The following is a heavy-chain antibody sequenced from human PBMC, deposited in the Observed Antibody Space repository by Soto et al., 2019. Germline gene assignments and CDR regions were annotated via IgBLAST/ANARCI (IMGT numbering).Heavy chain of an antibody. D-gene: IGHD3-10*01. V-gene: IGHV1-18*01. Sequence: QVQLVQSGAEVRQPGASVKVSCKASGYSFTTYGMSWVRQAPGQGLEYMGWINGYGHGAKYVQRFQGRFSMTTDTSMNTVYMDLRSLTSDDTAVYYCVRDLNGDFYYWGQGTVVIVSP. J-gene: IGHJ4*02. CDR2: INGYGHGA. CDR1: GYSFTTYG. CDR3: VRDLNGDFYY.